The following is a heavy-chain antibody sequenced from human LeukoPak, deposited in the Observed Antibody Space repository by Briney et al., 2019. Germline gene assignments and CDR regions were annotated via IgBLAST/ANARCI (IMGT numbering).Heavy chain of an antibody. CDR2: IWYDGSNK. D-gene: IGHD2-2*01. V-gene: IGHV3-33*08. Sequence: PGGSLRLSCAASGFTFSSYAMSWVRQAPGKGLEWVAVIWYDGSNKYYADSVKGRFTISRDNSKNTLYLQMNSLRAEDTAVYYCARPYCSSTSCYFIDYYYGMDVWGQGTTVTVSS. CDR3: ARPYCSSTSCYFIDYYYGMDV. J-gene: IGHJ6*02. CDR1: GFTFSSYA.